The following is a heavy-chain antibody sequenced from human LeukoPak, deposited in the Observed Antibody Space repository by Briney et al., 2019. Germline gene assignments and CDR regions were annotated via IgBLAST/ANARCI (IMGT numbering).Heavy chain of an antibody. CDR3: AAGRIAGAGNYYFDY. J-gene: IGHJ4*02. D-gene: IGHD6-13*01. CDR1: GFTFNSYG. V-gene: IGHV3-30*03. Sequence: PGRSLRLSCAASGFTFNSYGMHWVRQAPGKGPEWVAVISNDGSRKDYADSVKGRFTISRDNSMNTLYLQMNSLRAEDTAVYYCAAGRIAGAGNYYFDYWGQGTLVTVSS. CDR2: ISNDGSRK.